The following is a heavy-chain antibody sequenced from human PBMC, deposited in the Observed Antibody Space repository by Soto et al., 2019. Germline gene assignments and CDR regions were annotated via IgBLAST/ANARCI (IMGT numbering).Heavy chain of an antibody. V-gene: IGHV3-9*01. Sequence: PGGSLRLSCAASGFTFDDYAMHWVRQAPGKGLEWVSGISWNSGSIGYADSVKGRFTISRDNAKNSLYLQMNSLRAEDTALYYCAKDRHYDYIDHFGAFDIWGQGTMVTVSS. CDR3: AKDRHYDYIDHFGAFDI. CDR2: ISWNSGSI. J-gene: IGHJ3*02. D-gene: IGHD3-16*01. CDR1: GFTFDDYA.